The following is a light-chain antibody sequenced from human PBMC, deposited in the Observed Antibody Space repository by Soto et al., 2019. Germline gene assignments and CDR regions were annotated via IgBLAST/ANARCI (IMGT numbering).Light chain of an antibody. CDR3: QQYDRASWT. J-gene: IGKJ1*01. V-gene: IGKV1-5*03. CDR1: QSISSW. CDR2: RAS. Sequence: DIQMTQSPSTLSASVGDRVIITCRASQSISSWLAWYQQKPGKAPNLLIYRASTLKSGIPSRFSGSGSGIEFTLNIMGLQPDDFATYYCQQYDRASWTFGPGTKVEIK.